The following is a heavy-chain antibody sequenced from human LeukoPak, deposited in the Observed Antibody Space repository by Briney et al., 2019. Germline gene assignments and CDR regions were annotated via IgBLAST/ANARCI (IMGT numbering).Heavy chain of an antibody. D-gene: IGHD2-2*01. Sequence: SETLSLTCTVSGGSISSYYWSWIRQPPGKGLERIGYIYYSGSTNYNPSLKSRVTISVDTSKNQFSLKLSSVTAADTAVYYCARRGCSSTSCYPWYFDLWGRGTLVTVSS. CDR2: IYYSGST. CDR3: ARRGCSSTSCYPWYFDL. V-gene: IGHV4-59*08. CDR1: GGSISSYY. J-gene: IGHJ2*01.